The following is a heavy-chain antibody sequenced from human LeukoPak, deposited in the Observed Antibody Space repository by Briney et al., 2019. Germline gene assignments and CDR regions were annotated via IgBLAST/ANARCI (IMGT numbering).Heavy chain of an antibody. Sequence: PGGSLRLSCAASGFTFSSHWMHWVRQAPGKGLVWVSRINSDGSSISYADSVKGRFTISRDNAKNTLYLQMNSLRAEDTAVYYCARDLQLWTKRDTRGGAKVGYGGQGTLATVSS. CDR3: ARDLQLWTKRDTRGGAKVGY. CDR2: INSDGSSI. CDR1: GFTFSSHW. V-gene: IGHV3-74*01. J-gene: IGHJ4*02. D-gene: IGHD5-18*01.